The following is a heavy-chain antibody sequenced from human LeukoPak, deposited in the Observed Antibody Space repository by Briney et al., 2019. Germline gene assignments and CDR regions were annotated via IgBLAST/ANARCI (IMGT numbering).Heavy chain of an antibody. V-gene: IGHV3-74*01. D-gene: IGHD3-10*02. CDR3: AGSLFSNWYFDL. CDR1: GFTFSSYW. J-gene: IGHJ2*01. Sequence: QPGGSLRLSCATSGFTFSSYWMYWVRQAPGKGLVWVSRINSDGSSTSYADSVKGRFTISRDNAKNTLYVQMNSLRAEDTAVYYCAGSLFSNWYFDLWGRGTLATVSS. CDR2: INSDGSST.